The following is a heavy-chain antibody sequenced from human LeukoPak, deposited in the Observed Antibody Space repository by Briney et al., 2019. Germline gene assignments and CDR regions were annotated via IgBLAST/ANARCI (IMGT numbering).Heavy chain of an antibody. J-gene: IGHJ5*02. Sequence: PSQTLSLTCTVSGGSISTGSYYRSWIRQPAGKGLEWIGRIYTSGSTNYNPSLKSRVTISVDTSKNQFSLKLSSVTAADTAVYYCARDWAYCGGDCPFNYWFDPWGQGTLVTGSS. CDR1: GGSISTGSYY. CDR3: ARDWAYCGGDCPFNYWFDP. D-gene: IGHD2-21*02. V-gene: IGHV4-61*02. CDR2: IYTSGST.